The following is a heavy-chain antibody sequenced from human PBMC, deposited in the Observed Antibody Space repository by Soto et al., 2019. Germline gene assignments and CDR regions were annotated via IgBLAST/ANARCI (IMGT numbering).Heavy chain of an antibody. V-gene: IGHV4-59*01. D-gene: IGHD3-9*01. Sequence: SETLSLTCTVSGGSISSYYWSWIRQPPGKGLEWIGYIYYSGSTNYNPSLKSRVTISVDTSKNQFSLKLSSVTAADTAVYYCAREVLTGHFYDWAQGTLVPVSS. CDR1: GGSISSYY. J-gene: IGHJ1*01. CDR2: IYYSGST. CDR3: AREVLTGHFYD.